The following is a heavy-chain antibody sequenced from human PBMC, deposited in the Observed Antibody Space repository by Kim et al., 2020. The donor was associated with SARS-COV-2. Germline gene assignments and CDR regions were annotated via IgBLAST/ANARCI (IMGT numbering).Heavy chain of an antibody. V-gene: IGHV3-23*03. Sequence: GGSLRLSCAASGFTFSSYAMSWVRQAPGKGLEWVSVIYSGGSSTYYAASVKGRFTISRDNSKNTLYLQMNSLRAEDTAVYYCARDPPAMVRGVVDYWGQG. D-gene: IGHD3-10*01. CDR1: GFTFSSYA. CDR2: IYSGGSST. J-gene: IGHJ4*02. CDR3: ARDPPAMVRGVVDY.